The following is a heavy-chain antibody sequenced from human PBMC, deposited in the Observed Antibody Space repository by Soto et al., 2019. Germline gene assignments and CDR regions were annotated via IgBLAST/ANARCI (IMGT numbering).Heavy chain of an antibody. CDR2: INHSGST. CDR1: GGSFSGYY. V-gene: IGHV4-34*01. CDR3: ARLELRYFDWLPSSDAFDI. D-gene: IGHD3-9*01. J-gene: IGHJ3*02. Sequence: QVQLQQWGAGLLKPSETLSLTCAVYGGSFSGYYWSWIRQPPGTGLEWIGEINHSGSTNYNPYLKSRFTISVDTSKNQFALKLSSVTAAETAVYYCARLELRYFDWLPSSDAFDIWGQGTMVTASS.